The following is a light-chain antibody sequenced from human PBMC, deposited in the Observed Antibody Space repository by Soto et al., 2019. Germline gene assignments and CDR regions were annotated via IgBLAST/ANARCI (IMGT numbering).Light chain of an antibody. V-gene: IGLV2-23*01. Sequence: QSALTQPDSVSGSPGQSITISCTGTTSDVGTYNLVSWYQQHPGKAPKLLIYEGAKRPSGISNRFSASKSGNTAFLTVSGLQYEDEADYYCCSYARGFIVVFGGGTKLTVL. CDR3: CSYARGFIVV. CDR1: TSDVGTYNL. J-gene: IGLJ2*01. CDR2: EGA.